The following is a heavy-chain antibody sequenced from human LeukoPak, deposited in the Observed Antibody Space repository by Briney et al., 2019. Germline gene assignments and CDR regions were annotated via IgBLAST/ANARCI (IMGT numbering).Heavy chain of an antibody. CDR1: GFTFSTYA. J-gene: IGHJ2*01. Sequence: GGSLRLSCTASGFTFSTYAMTWLRQPPGKGLEWVSTITDSAAATYYRESVKGRFTISRDNANNSLYLQMNSLRDEDTAVYYCARLRGFGAEYWYFDLWGRGTLVTVSS. V-gene: IGHV3-23*01. CDR2: ITDSAAAT. CDR3: ARLRGFGAEYWYFDL. D-gene: IGHD3-10*01.